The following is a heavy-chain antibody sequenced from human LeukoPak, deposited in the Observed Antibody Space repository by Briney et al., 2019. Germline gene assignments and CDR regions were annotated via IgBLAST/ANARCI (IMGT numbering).Heavy chain of an antibody. CDR3: ARVSTERAYYFDY. D-gene: IGHD1-1*01. V-gene: IGHV4-59*01. CDR1: GGSISSYY. J-gene: IGHJ4*02. Sequence: SETLSLTSTVSGGSISSYYWSWIRLPAGKGLEWIGYIYYRGSTNYNPSLKSRVTISVDTSKNQFSLKLSSVTAADTAVYYCARVSTERAYYFDYWGQGTLVTVSS. CDR2: IYYRGST.